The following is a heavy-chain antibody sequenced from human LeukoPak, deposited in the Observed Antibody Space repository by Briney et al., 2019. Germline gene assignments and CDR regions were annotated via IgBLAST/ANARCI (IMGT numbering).Heavy chain of an antibody. CDR1: GFAFSSFA. J-gene: IGHJ4*02. V-gene: IGHV3-30*04. CDR3: AKDITTGGPIKYFFDY. D-gene: IGHD2/OR15-2a*01. Sequence: GGSLRLSCAASGFAFSSFAMHWVRQAPGKGLEWVSLISYDGIIEDYSDSVKGRFTISRDNFKNTLFLQMNSLKHEDTAVYYFAKDITTGGPIKYFFDYWGQETLVTFSS. CDR2: ISYDGIIE.